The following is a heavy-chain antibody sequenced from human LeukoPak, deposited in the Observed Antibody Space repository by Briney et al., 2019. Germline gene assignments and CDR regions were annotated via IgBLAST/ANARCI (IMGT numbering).Heavy chain of an antibody. CDR3: ARGRHYDSSGYYLFAFDI. J-gene: IGHJ3*02. V-gene: IGHV3-11*04. CDR1: GFTFSDYY. D-gene: IGHD3-22*01. CDR2: ISSSDSTI. Sequence: PGGSLRLSCAASGFTFSDYYMSWIRQAPGKGLEWVSYISSSDSTIYYADSVKGRFTISRDNAKKSLYLQMNSLRAEDTAVYYCARGRHYDSSGYYLFAFDIWGQGTMVTVSS.